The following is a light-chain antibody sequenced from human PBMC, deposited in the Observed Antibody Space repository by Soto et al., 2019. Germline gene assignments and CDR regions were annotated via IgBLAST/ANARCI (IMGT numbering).Light chain of an antibody. V-gene: IGKV3-11*01. J-gene: IGKJ4*01. Sequence: EIVFTQSPATLSLSPGERAALSCRASQSVSSYLAWYQQKPGQAPRLLIYDASKRATGIPARFSGSGSGTDFTLTISSLEPEDFAVDVFQQRSNWPSTFGGGTKVEI. CDR2: DAS. CDR3: QQRSNWPST. CDR1: QSVSSY.